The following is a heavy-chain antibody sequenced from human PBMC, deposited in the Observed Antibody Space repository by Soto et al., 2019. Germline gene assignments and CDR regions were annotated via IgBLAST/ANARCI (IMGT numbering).Heavy chain of an antibody. J-gene: IGHJ3*02. Sequence: EVQLLESGGGLVQPGGSLRLSCAASGFTFSSYAMSWVRQAPGKGLEWVSAISGSGGSTYYADSVKGRFTISRDNSKYTLYLQMNSLRAEDSAVYYFAKDYLLAAQQWLAEEGAFDIWGQGTMVTLSS. V-gene: IGHV3-23*01. D-gene: IGHD6-19*01. CDR3: AKDYLLAAQQWLAEEGAFDI. CDR1: GFTFSSYA. CDR2: ISGSGGST.